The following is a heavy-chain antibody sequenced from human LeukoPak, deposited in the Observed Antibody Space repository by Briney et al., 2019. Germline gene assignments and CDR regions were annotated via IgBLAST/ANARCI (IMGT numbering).Heavy chain of an antibody. CDR1: GYTFTGYY. J-gene: IGHJ4*02. CDR3: ARGLTDYQPFDY. CDR2: INPNSGGT. D-gene: IGHD4-11*01. V-gene: IGHV1-2*06. Sequence: ASVKVSCKASGYTFTGYYMHWVRQAPGQGLEWMGRINPNSGGTNYAQKFQGRVTMTRDTSISTAYMELSRLRSDDTAVYYCARGLTDYQPFDYWGQGTLVTVSS.